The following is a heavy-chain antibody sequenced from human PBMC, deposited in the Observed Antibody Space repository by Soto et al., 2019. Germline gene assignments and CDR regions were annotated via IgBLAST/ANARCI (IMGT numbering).Heavy chain of an antibody. D-gene: IGHD1-26*01. CDR2: INHSGSA. CDR3: ARGLISGSHYSGGWYYFDS. V-gene: IGHV4-34*01. J-gene: IGHJ4*02. Sequence: SETLSLTCDVYGGSFSDYIWTWIRQTPGKGLQWIGQINHSGSANYNPSLKSRVTISVHASSSQFSLELSSVTAADTAVYYCARGLISGSHYSGGWYYFDSWGQGTQVTVSS. CDR1: GGSFSDYI.